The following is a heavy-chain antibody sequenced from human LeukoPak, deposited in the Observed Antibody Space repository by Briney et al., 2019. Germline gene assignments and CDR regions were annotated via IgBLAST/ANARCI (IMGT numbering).Heavy chain of an antibody. CDR3: AGGGGWGFDL. CDR2: IKQDGSEK. D-gene: IGHD6-19*01. V-gene: IGHV3-7*01. CDR1: GFTFTGYW. Sequence: GGSLRLSCAASGFTFTGYWMTWVRQAPGKGLEWVAIIKQDGSEKYYVDSVKGRFTISKDNTKNSLYLQMNSLRAEDTAVYFCAGGGGWGFDLWGQGTLVTVSS. J-gene: IGHJ4*02.